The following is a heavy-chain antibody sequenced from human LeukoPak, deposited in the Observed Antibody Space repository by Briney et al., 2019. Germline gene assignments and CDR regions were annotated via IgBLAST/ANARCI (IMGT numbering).Heavy chain of an antibody. Sequence: GGSLRLSCAASGFTFSNYGMNWVRQAPGKGLEWVSYISSSSTIIYYADSVKGRFTISRDNAKSSLYLQMNSLRAEDTAVYYCARESLSGYDYWGQGTLVTVSS. CDR3: ARESLSGYDY. V-gene: IGHV3-48*01. CDR2: ISSSSTII. D-gene: IGHD5-12*01. CDR1: GFTFSNYG. J-gene: IGHJ4*02.